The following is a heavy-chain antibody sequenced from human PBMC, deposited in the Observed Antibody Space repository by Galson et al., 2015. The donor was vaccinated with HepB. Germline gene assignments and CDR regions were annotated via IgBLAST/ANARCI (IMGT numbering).Heavy chain of an antibody. V-gene: IGHV4-39*01. D-gene: IGHD1-26*01. CDR3: ARQGWELRPFDL. CDR2: IYYSGRT. Sequence: SETLSLTCTVSGGSINTGSNFWGWIRQPPGKGLESIGIIYYSGRTSSSPSLKNRVTISIDTSKNQFSLRLSSVTAADAAVYYCARQGWELRPFDLWGQGTVVTVSS. CDR1: GGSINTGSNF. J-gene: IGHJ3*01.